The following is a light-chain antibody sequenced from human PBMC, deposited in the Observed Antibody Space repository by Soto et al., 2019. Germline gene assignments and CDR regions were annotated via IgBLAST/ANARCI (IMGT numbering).Light chain of an antibody. CDR1: QSINNNY. V-gene: IGKV3-20*01. CDR3: QQYGRSPRT. J-gene: IGKJ1*01. Sequence: EIVLTHSPDTLSLSPGERATLACRASQSINNNYLARHQQKPGQAPRLLIYAASSRATGIPDRFSGSGSGTDFTLTISRLEPGDFAVYYCQQYGRSPRTFGPGTKV. CDR2: AAS.